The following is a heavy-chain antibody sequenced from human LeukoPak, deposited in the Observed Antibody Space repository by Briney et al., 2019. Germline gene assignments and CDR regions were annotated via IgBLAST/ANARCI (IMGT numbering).Heavy chain of an antibody. J-gene: IGHJ6*02. V-gene: IGHV1-46*01. CDR2: INPSGGST. D-gene: IGHD3-10*01. CDR1: GYTFTSYY. Sequence: ASVKVSCKASGYTFTSYYMHWVRQAPGQGLEWMGIINPSGGSTSYAQKFQGRVTMTRNTSISTAFIELSSLRSEDTAVYYCARGYMVRGAFYGMDVWGQGTTVTVSS. CDR3: ARGYMVRGAFYGMDV.